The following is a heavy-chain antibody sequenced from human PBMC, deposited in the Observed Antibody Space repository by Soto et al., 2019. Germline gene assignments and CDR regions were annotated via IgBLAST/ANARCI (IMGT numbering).Heavy chain of an antibody. D-gene: IGHD3-22*01. CDR2: IYSDGKT. J-gene: IGHJ4*02. CDR3: ARDGGGGYYDSSGYVAV. Sequence: GGCLRLSCAASGIIVSTNYMSWVRQAPGKGLEWVSLIYSDGKTYYADSVKGRFTISRDNSKNTVSLQMNSVRAEDTAVYYCARDGGGGYYDSSGYVAVWGQGTLVTVSS. V-gene: IGHV3-53*01. CDR1: GIIVSTNY.